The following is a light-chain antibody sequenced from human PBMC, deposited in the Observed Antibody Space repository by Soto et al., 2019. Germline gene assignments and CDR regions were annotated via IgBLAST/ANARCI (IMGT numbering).Light chain of an antibody. Sequence: IVLTQSLAPLSLSLIKRSTLFCMASQSVSSYLAWYQQKPGQAPRLLIYDASNRATGIPARFSGSVSVTDLSLTTSSLELAAFAVNYCQQRNDWHLTCGQGTKVDNK. CDR3: QQRNDWHLT. J-gene: IGKJ1*01. V-gene: IGKV3-11*01. CDR1: QSVSSY. CDR2: DAS.